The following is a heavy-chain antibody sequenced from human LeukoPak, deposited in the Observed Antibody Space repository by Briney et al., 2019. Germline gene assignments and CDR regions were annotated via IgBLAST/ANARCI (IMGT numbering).Heavy chain of an antibody. CDR2: IGITGGTI. CDR1: GFIFSRYE. Sequence: PGGSLRLSCAASGFIFSRYEMSWVRQAPGKGLEWVSYIGITGGTIYHADSVKGRFTISRGNAKNSLYLQMNSLRAEDTAVYYCARTGYSSGWWDYWGQGTLVTVSS. D-gene: IGHD6-19*01. V-gene: IGHV3-48*03. J-gene: IGHJ4*02. CDR3: ARTGYSSGWWDY.